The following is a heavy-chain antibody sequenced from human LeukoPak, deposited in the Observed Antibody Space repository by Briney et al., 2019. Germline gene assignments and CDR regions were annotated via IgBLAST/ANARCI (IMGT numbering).Heavy chain of an antibody. V-gene: IGHV1-2*02. CDR3: ARATRQSLFPIYYGSGSHFDY. CDR1: GYTFTGYY. D-gene: IGHD3-10*01. Sequence: ASVTVSCKASGYTFTGYYMHWVRQAPGQGLEWMGWINPNSGGTNYAQKFQGRVTMTRDTSISTAYMELSRLRSDDTAVYYCARATRQSLFPIYYGSGSHFDYWGQGTLVTVSS. J-gene: IGHJ4*02. CDR2: INPNSGGT.